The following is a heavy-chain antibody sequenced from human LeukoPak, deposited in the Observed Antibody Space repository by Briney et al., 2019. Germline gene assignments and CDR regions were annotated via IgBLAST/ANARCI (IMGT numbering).Heavy chain of an antibody. J-gene: IGHJ4*02. CDR3: ARDNDSSGYYNPIDY. CDR1: GYTFTGYD. V-gene: IGHV1-2*06. Sequence: ASVKASCKASGYTFTGYDMHWVRQAPGQGLEWMGRINPNSGGTNYAQKFQGRVTMSRDTSISTAYMELSRLRSDDTAVYYCARDNDSSGYYNPIDYWGQGTLVTVSS. D-gene: IGHD3-22*01. CDR2: INPNSGGT.